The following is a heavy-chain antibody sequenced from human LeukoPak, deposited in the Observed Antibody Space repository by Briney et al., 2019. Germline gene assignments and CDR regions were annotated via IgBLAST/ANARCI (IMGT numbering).Heavy chain of an antibody. D-gene: IGHD6-19*01. CDR1: GGSISTSNYY. CDR3: AKSLISSGWYFADFDC. CDR2: IFYSGST. J-gene: IGHJ4*02. V-gene: IGHV4-39*07. Sequence: SETLSLTCTVSGGSISTSNYYWGWIRQPPGKGLEWIGNIFYSGSTYYSPSLRSRVTISLDTSRNQFSLKLNSVTAADTAVYYCAKSLISSGWYFADFDCWGQGTLVTVSS.